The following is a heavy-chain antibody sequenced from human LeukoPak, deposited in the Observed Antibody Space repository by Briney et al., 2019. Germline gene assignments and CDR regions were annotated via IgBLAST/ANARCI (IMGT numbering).Heavy chain of an antibody. Sequence: GGSLRLSCAASGFVFNSHPMHWVRQAPGKGLECVSAISGTGHNTYYANSVKGRFTISRDNSRNTLYLQMGSLRAEDTALYYCVREEPAGSIDYWGQGTLVTVSS. V-gene: IGHV3-64*01. CDR3: VREEPAGSIDY. CDR2: ISGTGHNT. J-gene: IGHJ4*02. CDR1: GFVFNSHP. D-gene: IGHD1-14*01.